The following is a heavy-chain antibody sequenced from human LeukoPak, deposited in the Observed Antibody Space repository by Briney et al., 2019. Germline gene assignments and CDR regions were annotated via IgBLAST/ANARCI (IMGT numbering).Heavy chain of an antibody. V-gene: IGHV1-18*01. CDR2: ISAYNGST. CDR3: ARSDYYDILTGYDY. CDR1: GYTFTSYG. J-gene: IGHJ4*02. D-gene: IGHD3-9*01. Sequence: ASVKVSCKASGYTFTSYGISWVRQAPGQGLERMGWISAYNGSTNYAQKLQGRVTMTTDTSTSTAYMELRSLRSDDTAVYYCARSDYYDILTGYDYWGQGTLVTVSS.